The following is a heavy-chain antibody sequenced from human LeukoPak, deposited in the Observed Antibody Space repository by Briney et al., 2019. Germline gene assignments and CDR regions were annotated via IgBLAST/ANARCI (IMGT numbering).Heavy chain of an antibody. CDR3: ARGLDPYYFDY. J-gene: IGHJ4*02. CDR1: GGSISRYY. CDR2: IYYSGST. V-gene: IGHV4-59*01. Sequence: SETLSLTCTVSGGSISRYYWSWLRQPPGKGLEWIGYIYYSGSTNYNPSLKSRVTISVDTSKNQFSLKLSSVTAADTAVYYCARGLDPYYFDYWGQGTLVTVSS. D-gene: IGHD6-19*01.